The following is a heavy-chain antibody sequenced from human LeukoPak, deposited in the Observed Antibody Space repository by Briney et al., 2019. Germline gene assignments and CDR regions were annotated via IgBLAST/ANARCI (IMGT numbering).Heavy chain of an antibody. J-gene: IGHJ4*02. V-gene: IGHV4-4*02. CDR2: IYYSGST. CDR3: ARVEYTYGLGYFDY. D-gene: IGHD5-18*01. CDR1: GGSISSSNW. Sequence: SGTLSLTCAVSGGSISSSNWWSWVRQPPGKGLEWIGIIYYSGSTYYNPSLKSRVTISVDTSKSQFSLKLSSVTAADTAVYYCARVEYTYGLGYFDYWGQGTLVTVSS.